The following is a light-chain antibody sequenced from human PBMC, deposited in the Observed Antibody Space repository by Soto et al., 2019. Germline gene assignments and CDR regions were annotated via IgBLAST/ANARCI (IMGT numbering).Light chain of an antibody. Sequence: DIVLTQSPGTLSLSPGERATLSCRASQSVTSTSLAWYQQKPGQAPRLLMFDTSSRATGIPDRFRGSGSGTDFTLTISRLEPEDFAVYYCQQYGSSTGTFGQGTRVEIK. J-gene: IGKJ1*01. CDR1: QSVTSTS. CDR3: QQYGSSTGT. V-gene: IGKV3-20*01. CDR2: DTS.